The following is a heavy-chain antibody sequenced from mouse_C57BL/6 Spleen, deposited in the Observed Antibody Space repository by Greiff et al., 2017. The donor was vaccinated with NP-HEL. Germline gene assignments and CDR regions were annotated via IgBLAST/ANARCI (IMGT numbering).Heavy chain of an antibody. CDR3: ARGYYYGSSYDY. V-gene: IGHV5-9*01. Sequence: EVQVVESGGGLVKPGGSLKLSCAASGFTFSSYTMSWVRQTPEKRLEWVATISGGGGNTYYPDSVKGRFTISRDNAKNTLYLQMSSLRSEDTALYYCARGYYYGSSYDYWGQGTLVTVSA. CDR1: GFTFSSYT. J-gene: IGHJ3*01. CDR2: ISGGGGNT. D-gene: IGHD1-1*01.